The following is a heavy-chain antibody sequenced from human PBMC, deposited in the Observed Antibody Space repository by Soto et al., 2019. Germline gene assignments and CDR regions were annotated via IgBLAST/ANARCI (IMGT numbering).Heavy chain of an antibody. CDR2: IYHSGST. Sequence: QVQLQESGPGLVKPSGTLSLTCAVSGGSISSSNWWSWVRQPPGKGLEWIGEIYHSGSTNYNPSLKSRVTISVDKSKNQFSLKLSSVTAADTAVYYCARGRQDSIAVAGARYYGMDVWGQGTTVTVSS. D-gene: IGHD6-19*01. CDR3: ARGRQDSIAVAGARYYGMDV. CDR1: GGSISSSNW. V-gene: IGHV4-4*02. J-gene: IGHJ6*02.